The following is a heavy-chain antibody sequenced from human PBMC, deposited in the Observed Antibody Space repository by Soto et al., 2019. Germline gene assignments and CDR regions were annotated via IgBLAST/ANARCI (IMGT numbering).Heavy chain of an antibody. CDR3: AKGYSMSWLGGFAY. D-gene: IGHD6-13*01. V-gene: IGHV3-23*01. CDR2: ISGSGGST. Sequence: EVQLLESGGGLVQPGGSLRLSCAASGFTFSSYAMSWVRQAPGKGLEWVSAISGSGGSTYYADSVKGRFTIYRDNSKIPLYLQVNSRRAEDTPVYYRAKGYSMSWLGGFAYWGHGTVVTVAA. CDR1: GFTFSSYA. J-gene: IGHJ4*01.